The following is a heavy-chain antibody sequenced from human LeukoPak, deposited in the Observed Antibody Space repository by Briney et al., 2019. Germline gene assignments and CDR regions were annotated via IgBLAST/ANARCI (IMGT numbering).Heavy chain of an antibody. CDR1: GFAFNKYW. CDR3: ATGNYYDSRGYYTFGH. CDR2: INGDGSTT. Sequence: GGSLRLSCAASGFAFNKYWMHWVRQTPGKGLVWVSRINGDGSTTSYADSVKGGFTISRDNAKNTLYLQMSSLRAEDTAVYYCATGNYYDSRGYYTFGHWGQGTLVTVSS. V-gene: IGHV3-74*01. J-gene: IGHJ4*02. D-gene: IGHD3-22*01.